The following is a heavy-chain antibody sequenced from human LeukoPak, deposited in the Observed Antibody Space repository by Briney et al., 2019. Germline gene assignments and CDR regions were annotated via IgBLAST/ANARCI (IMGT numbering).Heavy chain of an antibody. CDR1: GFTFSSYA. Sequence: GGSLRLSCAASGFTFSSYAMSWVRQAPGKWREWVSAISGSGGGTYYADSVKGRFTISRDNSKNTLYLQMNSLRAEDTAVYYCAKAPTPGDYTDYWGQGTLVTVSS. J-gene: IGHJ4*02. CDR2: ISGSGGGT. CDR3: AKAPTPGDYTDY. D-gene: IGHD4-17*01. V-gene: IGHV3-23*01.